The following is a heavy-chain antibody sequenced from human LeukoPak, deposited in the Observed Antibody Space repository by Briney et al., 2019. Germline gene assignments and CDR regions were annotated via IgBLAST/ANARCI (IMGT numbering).Heavy chain of an antibody. V-gene: IGHV4-39*01. Sequence: PSETLSLTCTVSGGSISSSSYYWGWIRQPPGQGLVWIGSIYYSGSTYYNPSLKSRVTISVDTSKNQFSLKLSSVTAADTAVYYCARPYGAAGLDWGQGTLVTVSS. CDR2: IYYSGST. D-gene: IGHD4-17*01. CDR1: GGSISSSSYY. CDR3: ARPYGAAGLD. J-gene: IGHJ4*02.